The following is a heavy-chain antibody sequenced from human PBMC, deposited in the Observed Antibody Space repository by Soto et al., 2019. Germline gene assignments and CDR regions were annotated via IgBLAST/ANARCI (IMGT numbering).Heavy chain of an antibody. CDR3: ARDLPGYCSTTNCYYYFDF. D-gene: IGHD2-2*01. CDR2: IRQDGHEK. V-gene: IGHV3-7*03. Sequence: EVQLVESGGALVQPGGSLRLSCAVSGFTFTSYSMSWVRQAPVEGLEWVANIRQDGHEKYYVDSVRGRFTISRDNAQNSLYLQMDSLRAEDTAMYYCARDLPGYCSTTNCYYYFDFWGQGTLVTVSS. J-gene: IGHJ4*02. CDR1: GFTFTSYS.